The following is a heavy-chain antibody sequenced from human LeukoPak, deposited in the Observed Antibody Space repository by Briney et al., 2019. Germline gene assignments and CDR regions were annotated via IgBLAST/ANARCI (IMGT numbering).Heavy chain of an antibody. CDR1: GGSISSYD. CDR2: IYYSGST. CDR3: ARHRNEYKYAMDG. J-gene: IGHJ6*01. Sequence: SETLSLTCTVSGGSISSYDWSWIRQPPGKELEWFAYIYYSGSTSYSPSLKSRVTISLDTSKNQFSRKLSSGTAADTAVYYCARHRNEYKYAMDGWGQGTTVTVSS. V-gene: IGHV4-59*08. D-gene: IGHD1-1*01.